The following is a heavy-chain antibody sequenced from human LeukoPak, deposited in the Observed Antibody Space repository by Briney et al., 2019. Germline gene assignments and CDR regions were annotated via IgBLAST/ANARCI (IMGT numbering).Heavy chain of an antibody. V-gene: IGHV4-38-2*02. Sequence: SETLSLTCTVSGYSISSGYYWGWIRQPPGKGVWWIGSIYHIGSTYYNPSLKSPVTTSVDPCSNRFSVKLNYVPDADTAMYDCGRQHDGNGFYFYWGQGILVKVSS. J-gene: IGHJ4*02. CDR2: IYHIGST. CDR1: GYSISSGYY. CDR3: GRQHDGNGFYFY. D-gene: IGHD3-22*01.